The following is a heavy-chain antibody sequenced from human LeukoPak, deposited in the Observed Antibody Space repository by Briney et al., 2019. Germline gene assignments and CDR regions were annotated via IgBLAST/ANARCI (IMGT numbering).Heavy chain of an antibody. D-gene: IGHD5-12*01. Sequence: PGGSLRLSCAASGFTFSSYSMNWVRQAPGKGLEWVSSISSSSSYIYYADSVKGRFTISRDNAKNSLYLQMNSLRAEDTAVYYCARVVRGYSGYDPFDYWGQGTLVTVSS. CDR1: GFTFSSYS. CDR3: ARVVRGYSGYDPFDY. J-gene: IGHJ4*02. V-gene: IGHV3-21*01. CDR2: ISSSSSYI.